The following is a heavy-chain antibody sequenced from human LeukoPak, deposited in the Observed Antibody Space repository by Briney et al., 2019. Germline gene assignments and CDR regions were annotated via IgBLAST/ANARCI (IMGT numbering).Heavy chain of an antibody. J-gene: IGHJ5*02. CDR3: AAGPLSHERWFDP. D-gene: IGHD1-1*01. CDR2: FDPEDGET. Sequence: ASVKVSCKVSGYTLTELSMHWVRQVPGRGLEWMGGFDPEDGETIYAQKFQGRVTMTEDTSTDTAYMELSSLRSEDTAVYYCAAGPLSHERWFDPWGQGTLVTVSS. CDR1: GYTLTELS. V-gene: IGHV1-24*01.